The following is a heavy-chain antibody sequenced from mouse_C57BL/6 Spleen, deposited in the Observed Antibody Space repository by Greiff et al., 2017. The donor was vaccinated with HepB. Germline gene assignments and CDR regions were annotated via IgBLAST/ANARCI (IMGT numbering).Heavy chain of an antibody. CDR3: TRAPGRYFDV. CDR2: ISSGGDYI. J-gene: IGHJ1*03. V-gene: IGHV5-9-1*02. Sequence: EVKLEESGEGLVKPGGSLKLSCAASGFTFSSYAMSWVRQTPEKRLEWVAYISSGGDYIYYADTVKGRFTISRDNARNTLYLHMSSLKSEDTAMYYCTRAPGRYFDVWGTGTTVTVSS. CDR1: GFTFSSYA.